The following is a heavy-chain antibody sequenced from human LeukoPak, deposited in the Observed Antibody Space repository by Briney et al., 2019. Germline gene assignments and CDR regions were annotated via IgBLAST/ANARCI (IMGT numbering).Heavy chain of an antibody. V-gene: IGHV3-66*02. D-gene: IGHD2-15*01. Sequence: GGSLRLXCAASGFTDSSNYMSWVRQAPGKGLEWVSVIYSGGTTYYADSVKGRFTISRDNSKNTVYLQMNSLRAEDTAVYYCARGSWNCSGGSCYDYWGQGTLVTVSS. CDR2: IYSGGTT. CDR3: ARGSWNCSGGSCYDY. J-gene: IGHJ4*02. CDR1: GFTDSSNY.